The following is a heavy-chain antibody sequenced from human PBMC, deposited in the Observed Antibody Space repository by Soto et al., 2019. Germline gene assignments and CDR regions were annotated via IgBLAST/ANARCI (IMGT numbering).Heavy chain of an antibody. J-gene: IGHJ5*02. D-gene: IGHD2-15*01. Sequence: SETLSLTCTVSGGSISSGDYYWSWIRQPPGKGLEWIGYIYYSGSTYYNPSLKSRVTISVDTSKNQFSLKLSSVTAADTAVYYCARGIVVVVAATGYGDWFDPWGQGTLVTVSS. V-gene: IGHV4-30-4*01. CDR3: ARGIVVVVAATGYGDWFDP. CDR2: IYYSGST. CDR1: GGSISSGDYY.